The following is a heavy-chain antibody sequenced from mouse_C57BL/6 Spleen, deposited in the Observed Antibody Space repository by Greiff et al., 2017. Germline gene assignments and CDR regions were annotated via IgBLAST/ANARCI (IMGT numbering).Heavy chain of an antibody. D-gene: IGHD4-1*01. CDR2: INYDGSST. Sequence: EVQLVESEGGLVQPGSSMKLSCTASGFTFSDYYMAWVRQVPEKGLEWVANINYDGSSTYYLDSLKSRFIISRDNAKNILYLQMSSLKSEDTATYYCARDGAGTGYFDYWGQGTTLTVSS. CDR1: GFTFSDYY. CDR3: ARDGAGTGYFDY. V-gene: IGHV5-16*01. J-gene: IGHJ2*01.